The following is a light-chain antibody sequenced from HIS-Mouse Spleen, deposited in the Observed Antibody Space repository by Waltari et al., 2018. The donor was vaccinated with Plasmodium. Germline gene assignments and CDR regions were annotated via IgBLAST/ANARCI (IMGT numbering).Light chain of an antibody. Sequence: DIVMTQSPDSLAVSLGERATINCKSSQSVLYSSNNKNYLAWYQQKPGQRPKLLIYWASTRESGVPERFSGSGSGTDFTLTISSLQAEDVAVYYCQQYYSTPLTFGGGTKVEIK. CDR3: QQYYSTPLT. CDR1: QSVLYSSNNKNY. V-gene: IGKV4-1*01. CDR2: WAS. J-gene: IGKJ4*01.